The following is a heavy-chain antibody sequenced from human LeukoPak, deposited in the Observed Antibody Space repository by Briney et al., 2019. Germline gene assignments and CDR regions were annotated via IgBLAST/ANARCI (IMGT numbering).Heavy chain of an antibody. CDR3: ARDTDERVYGMDV. Sequence: GGSLRLSCAASGFTFSSCWMHWVRQAPGKGLVWVSRINSDGSSTGYADSVKGRFTISRDNAKNTLYLQMNSLRAEDTAVYYCARDTDERVYGMDVWGQGTTVTVSS. J-gene: IGHJ6*02. CDR1: GFTFSSCW. V-gene: IGHV3-74*01. CDR2: INSDGSST.